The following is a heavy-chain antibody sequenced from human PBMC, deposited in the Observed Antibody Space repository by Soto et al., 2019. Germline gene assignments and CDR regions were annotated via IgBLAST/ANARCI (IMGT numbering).Heavy chain of an antibody. J-gene: IGHJ3*02. Sequence: SETLSLTCAVSGGSISSGGYSWSWIRQPPGKGLEWIGYIYHSGSTYYNPSLKSRVTISVDRSKNQFSLKLSSVTAADTAVYFGVWAGYCSSTSCYTFHDAFDRWGQGTMGT. CDR3: VWAGYCSSTSCYTFHDAFDR. D-gene: IGHD2-2*02. V-gene: IGHV4-30-2*01. CDR1: GGSISSGGYS. CDR2: IYHSGST.